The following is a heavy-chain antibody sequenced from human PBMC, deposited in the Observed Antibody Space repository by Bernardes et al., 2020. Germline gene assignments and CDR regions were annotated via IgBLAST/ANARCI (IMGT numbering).Heavy chain of an antibody. D-gene: IGHD3-10*01. Sequence: SVKVSCKASGGTFSSYAISWVRQAPGQGLEWMGGIIPIFGTANYAQKFQGRVTITADKSTSTAYMELSSLRSEDTAVYYCARMSLGVGELLFDDPLNWFDPWGQGTLVTVSS. CDR3: ARMSLGVGELLFDDPLNWFDP. CDR1: GGTFSSYA. J-gene: IGHJ5*02. V-gene: IGHV1-69*06. CDR2: IIPIFGTA.